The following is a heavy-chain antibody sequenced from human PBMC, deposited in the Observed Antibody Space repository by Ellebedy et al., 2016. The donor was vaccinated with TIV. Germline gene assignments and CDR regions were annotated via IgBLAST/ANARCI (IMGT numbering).Heavy chain of an antibody. CDR1: GFTFSSYG. D-gene: IGHD1-1*01. Sequence: GGSLRLSXAASGFTFSSYGMHWVRQAPGKGLEWVAVISYDGSNKYYADSVKGRFTISRDNSKNTLYLQMNSLRAEDTAVYYCARGGTYFDYWGQGTLVTVSS. CDR3: ARGGTYFDY. CDR2: ISYDGSNK. J-gene: IGHJ4*02. V-gene: IGHV3-30*03.